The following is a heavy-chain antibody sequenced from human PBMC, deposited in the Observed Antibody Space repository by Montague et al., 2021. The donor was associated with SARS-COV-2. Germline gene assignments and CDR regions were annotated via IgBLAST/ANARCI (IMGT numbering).Heavy chain of an antibody. CDR1: GGSIRSYY. V-gene: IGHV4-59*13. CDR3: ARGDVEMATIKSGGPFYHFDY. D-gene: IGHD5-24*01. J-gene: IGHJ4*02. CDR2: GYYSGST. Sequence: SETLSLTCTVSGGSIRSYYYYWIRIRPRPGLELVWYGYYSGSTTSNPSPTSPVPVSVYTSKTQFPLKLSSVTAAATAASYCARGDVEMATIKSGGPFYHFDYWGQGTQVTVSS.